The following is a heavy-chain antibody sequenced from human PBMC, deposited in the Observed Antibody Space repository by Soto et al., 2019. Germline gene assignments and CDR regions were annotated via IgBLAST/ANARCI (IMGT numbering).Heavy chain of an antibody. CDR2: ISGSDDST. D-gene: IGHD6-6*01. Sequence: EVPLLESGGGLVQPGESLRLSCAASGFTFSSYAMSWVRQAPGKGLEWVSVISGSDDSTYYADSVKGRFTISRDNSNNTLYLQMNSLRAEDTAVYYCAKRSSSSTFDYWGQGTLVTVSS. J-gene: IGHJ4*02. CDR1: GFTFSSYA. CDR3: AKRSSSSTFDY. V-gene: IGHV3-23*01.